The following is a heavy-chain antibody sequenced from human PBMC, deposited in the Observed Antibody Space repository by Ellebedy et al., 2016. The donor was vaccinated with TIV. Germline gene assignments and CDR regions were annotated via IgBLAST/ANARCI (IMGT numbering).Heavy chain of an antibody. CDR1: GFTFSSYA. CDR3: ARVYEYDSSGFIRGAFDI. J-gene: IGHJ3*02. D-gene: IGHD3-22*01. V-gene: IGHV3-30-3*01. Sequence: GESLKISXAASGFTFSSYAMHWVRQAPGKGLEWVAVISYDGSNKYYADSVKGRFTISRDNSKNTLYLQMNSLRAEDTAVYYCARVYEYDSSGFIRGAFDIWGQGTMVTVSS. CDR2: ISYDGSNK.